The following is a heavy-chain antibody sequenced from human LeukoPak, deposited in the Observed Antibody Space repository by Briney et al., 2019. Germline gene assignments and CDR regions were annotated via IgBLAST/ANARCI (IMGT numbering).Heavy chain of an antibody. Sequence: PGGSLRLSCAASGFSFRSYGMSWVRQAPGKGLEWVSAISGSGGSTYYADSVKGRFTISRDNSKNTLYLQMNSLRAEDTAVYYCAKASATEWELDYWGQGTLVTVSS. V-gene: IGHV3-23*01. CDR2: ISGSGGST. CDR1: GFSFRSYG. D-gene: IGHD1-26*01. CDR3: AKASATEWELDY. J-gene: IGHJ4*02.